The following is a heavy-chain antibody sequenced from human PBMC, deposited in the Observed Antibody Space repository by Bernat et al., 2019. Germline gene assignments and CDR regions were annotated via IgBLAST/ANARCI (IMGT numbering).Heavy chain of an antibody. D-gene: IGHD5-12*01. V-gene: IGHV3-30*18. CDR3: AKLLYSGYDPSRDY. Sequence: QVQLVESGGGVVQPGRSLRLSCAASGFTFSSYGMHWVRQAPGKGLEWVAVISYDGSNKYYADSVTGRFTISRDKSKNTLYLQMNSLRAEDTAVYYCAKLLYSGYDPSRDYWGQGTLVTVSS. CDR2: ISYDGSNK. J-gene: IGHJ4*02. CDR1: GFTFSSYG.